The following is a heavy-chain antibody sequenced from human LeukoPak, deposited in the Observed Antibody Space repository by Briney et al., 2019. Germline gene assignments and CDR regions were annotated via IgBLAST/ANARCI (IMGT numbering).Heavy chain of an antibody. Sequence: SETLSLTCTVSGGSISSYYWSWIRQPAGKGLEWIGRVYSSGSNKYNPSLKSRVTMSVDTSKNQFSLKLSSVTAADTAVYYCARSIAPAGYDSWGQGTLVTVSS. D-gene: IGHD6-13*01. V-gene: IGHV4-4*07. CDR1: GGSISSYY. CDR2: VYSSGSN. CDR3: ARSIAPAGYDS. J-gene: IGHJ4*02.